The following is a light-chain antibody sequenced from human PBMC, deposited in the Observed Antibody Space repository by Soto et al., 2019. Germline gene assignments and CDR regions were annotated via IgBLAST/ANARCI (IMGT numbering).Light chain of an antibody. CDR1: ESVTDY. J-gene: IGKJ5*01. Sequence: IVFTQSPATLSLSPGERGTLSCRASESVTDYLAWYQQKPGQAHRLLVYDVSNRAAGIPTRFSGGGSGTDFTLTISNVEPEDFAVYYCQQRSNGPPMTFGQGTRLDIK. CDR3: QQRSNGPPMT. CDR2: DVS. V-gene: IGKV3-11*01.